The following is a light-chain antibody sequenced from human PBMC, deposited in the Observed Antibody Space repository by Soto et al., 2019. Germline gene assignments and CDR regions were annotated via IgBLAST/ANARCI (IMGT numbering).Light chain of an antibody. CDR2: GND. CDR1: SSNIGAGYD. Sequence: QSVLTQPPSVSGAPGQRVTISCTGSSSNIGAGYDAHWYQQLPGKAPKLLIYGNDNRPSGVPERFSGSKSGTSASLAITGLRADDEADYYCQSYGSSPSANFVFGTGTKV. CDR3: QSYGSSPSANFV. J-gene: IGLJ1*01. V-gene: IGLV1-40*01.